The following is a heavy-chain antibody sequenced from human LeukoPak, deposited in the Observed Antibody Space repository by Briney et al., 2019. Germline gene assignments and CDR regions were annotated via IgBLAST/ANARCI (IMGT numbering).Heavy chain of an antibody. V-gene: IGHV3-30-3*01. J-gene: IGHJ4*02. Sequence: GSLRLSCAASGFTFSSYAMHWVRQAPGKGLEWVAVISYDGSNKYYADSVKGRFTISRDNSKNTLYLQMNSLRAEDTAVYYCARGLEDIVATTYFDYWGQGTLVTVSS. D-gene: IGHD5-12*01. CDR2: ISYDGSNK. CDR1: GFTFSSYA. CDR3: ARGLEDIVATTYFDY.